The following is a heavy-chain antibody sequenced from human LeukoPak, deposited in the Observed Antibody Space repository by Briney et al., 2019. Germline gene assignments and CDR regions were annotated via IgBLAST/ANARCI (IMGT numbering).Heavy chain of an antibody. CDR3: ARAYAGGIFDS. V-gene: IGHV3-7*04. Sequence: GGSLRLSCAASGLIVSNNYMSWVRQAPGKGLEWVANIKEDGSENYYVDSVRGRFTISRDNAKNSLYLQMNSLRAEDTAMYYCARAYAGGIFDSWGQGTLVTVSS. CDR2: IKEDGSEN. J-gene: IGHJ4*02. D-gene: IGHD3-16*01. CDR1: GLIVSNNY.